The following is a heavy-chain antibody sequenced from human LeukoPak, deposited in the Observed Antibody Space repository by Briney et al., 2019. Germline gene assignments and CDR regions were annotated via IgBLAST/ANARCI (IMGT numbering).Heavy chain of an antibody. CDR2: ISSSSSTI. CDR3: AKDRGVYCSGGSCDQVGLDY. Sequence: PGGSLRLSCAASGFTFSSYSMNWVRQAPGKGLEWASYISSSSSTIYYADSVKGRFTISRDNAKNSLYLQMNSLRAEDTAVYYCAKDRGVYCSGGSCDQVGLDYWGQGTLVTVSS. D-gene: IGHD2-15*01. V-gene: IGHV3-48*01. J-gene: IGHJ4*02. CDR1: GFTFSSYS.